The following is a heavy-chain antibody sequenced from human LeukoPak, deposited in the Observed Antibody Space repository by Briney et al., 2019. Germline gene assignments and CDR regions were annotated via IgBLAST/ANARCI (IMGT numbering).Heavy chain of an antibody. V-gene: IGHV4-39*07. Sequence: PSETLSLTCTVSGGSISSSSYYWGWIRQPPGKGLEWIGSIHYSGSTYYNPSLKSRVTLSVDTSKNQFSLKLSSVTAADTAVYYCARPKTKTTNGAFDIWGQGTMVTVSS. CDR3: ARPKTKTTNGAFDI. J-gene: IGHJ3*02. CDR2: IHYSGST. CDR1: GGSISSSSYY. D-gene: IGHD1/OR15-1a*01.